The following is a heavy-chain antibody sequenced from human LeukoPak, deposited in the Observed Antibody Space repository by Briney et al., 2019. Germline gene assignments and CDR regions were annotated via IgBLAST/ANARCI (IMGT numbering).Heavy chain of an antibody. Sequence: GGSLRLSCVTSGFTFRHYYMTWIRQAQGKGLEWVSYISGTGNNKYYADSVKGRFTISRDNAQNSLYLQMSSLRAEDTAMYYCARDLGYCSGRACYSVFDYWGQGTLVTVAS. V-gene: IGHV3-11*01. CDR1: GFTFRHYY. CDR2: ISGTGNNK. CDR3: ARDLGYCSGRACYSVFDY. D-gene: IGHD2-15*01. J-gene: IGHJ4*02.